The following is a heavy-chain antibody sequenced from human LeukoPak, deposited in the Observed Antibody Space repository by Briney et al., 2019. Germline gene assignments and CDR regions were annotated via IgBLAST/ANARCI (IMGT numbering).Heavy chain of an antibody. D-gene: IGHD6-13*01. Sequence: PGGSLRLSCAASGFTFSSYSMTWVRQAPGKGLEWVSSISSSSSSYIYYADSVKGRFTISRDNAKNSLHLQMNSLRAEDTAVYYCARDLIVAAAAPWKDYWGQGTLVTVSS. CDR1: GFTFSSYS. CDR3: ARDLIVAAAAPWKDY. CDR2: ISSSSSSYI. V-gene: IGHV3-21*01. J-gene: IGHJ4*02.